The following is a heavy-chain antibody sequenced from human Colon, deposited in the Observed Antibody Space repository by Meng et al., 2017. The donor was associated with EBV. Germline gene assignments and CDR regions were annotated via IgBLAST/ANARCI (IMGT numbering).Heavy chain of an antibody. J-gene: IGHJ4*02. V-gene: IGHV4-31*03. Sequence: QLRRQESGPGLVKPSQTLSLTCTVSGGSVSSGGYYWTWIRQHPGKGLEWFGHIYYSGSTFYNPSLKRRVIISIDTSKNQFSLNLRSVTAADTAVYYCARVSSGWDYFGYWGQGTLVTVSS. CDR3: ARVSSGWDYFGY. CDR1: GGSVSSGGYY. D-gene: IGHD6-19*01. CDR2: IYYSGST.